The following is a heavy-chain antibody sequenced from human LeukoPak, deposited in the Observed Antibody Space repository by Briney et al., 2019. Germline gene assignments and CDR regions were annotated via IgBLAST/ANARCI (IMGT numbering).Heavy chain of an antibody. V-gene: IGHV3-43*01. D-gene: IGHD6-13*01. CDR2: ISWDGGTR. J-gene: IGHJ4*02. Sequence: GGSLRLSCAASGFTFEDYTMHWVRQAPGKGLEWVSLISWDGGTRYYADSVKGRFTISRDNSKKSLYLQMNSLRTEDTALYYCAKELEAAAAFDYWGQGTLVTVSS. CDR1: GFTFEDYT. CDR3: AKELEAAAAFDY.